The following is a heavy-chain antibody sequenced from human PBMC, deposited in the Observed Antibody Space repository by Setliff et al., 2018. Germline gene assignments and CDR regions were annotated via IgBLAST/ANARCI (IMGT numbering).Heavy chain of an antibody. D-gene: IGHD3-3*01. CDR1: GYTFTDYY. CDR2: VDPEDGET. J-gene: IGHJ3*02. Sequence: ASVKVSCKASGYTFTDYYMHWVQQAPGKGLEWMGRVDPEDGETIYAQKFQDRVTITRDRSKSTAYMELSSLRSEDTAMYYCAGDTIQDAFDIWGQGTMVTV. V-gene: IGHV1-69-2*01. CDR3: AGDTIQDAFDI.